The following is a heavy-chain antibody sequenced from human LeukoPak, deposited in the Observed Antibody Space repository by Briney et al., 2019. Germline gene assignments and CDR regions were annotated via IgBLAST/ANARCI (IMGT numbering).Heavy chain of an antibody. Sequence: SETLSLTCTVSGGSISSSSYYWGWIRQPPGKGLEWIGYIYYSGSTNYNPSLKSRVTISVDTSKNQFSLRLSSVTAADTAVYYCAGGEYDSSGYYTLLDYWGQGTLVTVSS. CDR3: AGGEYDSSGYYTLLDY. CDR1: GGSISSSSYY. D-gene: IGHD3-22*01. V-gene: IGHV4-61*05. J-gene: IGHJ4*02. CDR2: IYYSGST.